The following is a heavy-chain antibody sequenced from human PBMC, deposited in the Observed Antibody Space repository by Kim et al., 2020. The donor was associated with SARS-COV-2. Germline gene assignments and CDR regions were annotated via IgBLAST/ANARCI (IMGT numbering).Heavy chain of an antibody. CDR1: GYTFTSYD. CDR3: ARGTVVATIFNYYYGMDV. D-gene: IGHD5-12*01. J-gene: IGHJ6*02. V-gene: IGHV1-8*01. CDR2: MNPNSGNT. Sequence: ASVKVSCKASGYTFTSYDINWVRQATGQGLEWMGWMNPNSGNTGYAQKFQGRVTMTRNTSISTAYMELSSLRSEDTAVYYCARGTVVATIFNYYYGMDVWGQGTTVTVSS.